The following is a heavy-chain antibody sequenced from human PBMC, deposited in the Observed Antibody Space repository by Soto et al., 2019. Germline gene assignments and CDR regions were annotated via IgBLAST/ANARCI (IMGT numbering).Heavy chain of an antibody. Sequence: EVQLVESGGGRAKPGGSLGISCAAFEFPSSSYSMNWVRRAPGKGLEWVSSISSSISYIYYANSVKGRFTISRDNAKNSLYLQMNSLRAEDTAVYYCARDTLVATTYWGQGTLVTVSS. D-gene: IGHD5-12*01. CDR3: ARDTLVATTY. CDR1: EFPSSSYS. CDR2: ISSSISYI. V-gene: IGHV3-21*01. J-gene: IGHJ4*02.